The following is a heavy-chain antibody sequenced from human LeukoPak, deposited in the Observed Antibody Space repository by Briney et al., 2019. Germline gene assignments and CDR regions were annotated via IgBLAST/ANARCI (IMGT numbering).Heavy chain of an antibody. D-gene: IGHD5-18*01. Sequence: PSETLSLTCTVSGGSISSYYWSWIRQPPGKGLEWIGYIYYSGSTNYNPSLKSRVTISVDSSKNQFSLKLSSVTAADTAMYYCARGRKYTNGYRVTELGSGYFDYWGQGTLVTVSS. CDR1: GGSISSYY. J-gene: IGHJ4*02. CDR2: IYYSGST. V-gene: IGHV4-59*01. CDR3: ARGRKYTNGYRVTELGSGYFDY.